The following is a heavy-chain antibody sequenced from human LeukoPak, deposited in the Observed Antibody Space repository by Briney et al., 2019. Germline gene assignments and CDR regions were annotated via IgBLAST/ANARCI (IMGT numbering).Heavy chain of an antibody. J-gene: IGHJ4*02. Sequence: SGGSLRLSCAASGFTFSSYAMHWVRQAPGKGLEWVAVISYDGSNKHYADSVKGRFTISRDNSKNTLYLQMNSLRAGDTAVYYCARSLYWGQGTLVTVSS. V-gene: IGHV3-30-3*01. CDR2: ISYDGSNK. CDR3: ARSLY. CDR1: GFTFSSYA.